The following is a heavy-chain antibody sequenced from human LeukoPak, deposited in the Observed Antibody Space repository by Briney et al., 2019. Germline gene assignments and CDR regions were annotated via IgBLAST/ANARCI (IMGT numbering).Heavy chain of an antibody. J-gene: IGHJ6*03. Sequence: GASVKVSCKTSGYTFTGNFMHWVRQAPGQGPEWMGWINPNNGNTNYAQKLQGRVTMTTDTSTSTAYMELRSLRSDDTAVYYCARVWFGELYPVYYYYYYMDVWGKGTTVTISS. D-gene: IGHD3-10*01. CDR1: GYTFTGNF. CDR2: INPNNGNT. V-gene: IGHV1-18*04. CDR3: ARVWFGELYPVYYYYYYMDV.